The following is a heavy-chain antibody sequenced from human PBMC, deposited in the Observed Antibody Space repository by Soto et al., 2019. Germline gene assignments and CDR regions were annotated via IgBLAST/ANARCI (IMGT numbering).Heavy chain of an antibody. CDR2: IYYSGST. D-gene: IGHD3-10*01. J-gene: IGHJ5*02. CDR3: AREFGEFSNWFDP. Sequence: SETLSLTCTVSGGSISSYYWSWIRQPPGKGLEWIGYIYYSGSTNYNPSLKSRVTISVDTSKNQFSLKLSSVTAADTAVYYCAREFGEFSNWFDPWGQGTLVTVSS. CDR1: GGSISSYY. V-gene: IGHV4-59*01.